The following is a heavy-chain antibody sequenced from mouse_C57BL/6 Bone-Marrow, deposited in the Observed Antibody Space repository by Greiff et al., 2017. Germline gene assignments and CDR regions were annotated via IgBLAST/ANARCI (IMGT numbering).Heavy chain of an antibody. Sequence: QVQLQQSGAELARPGASVKMSCKASGYTFTSYTMHWVKQRPGQGLEWIGYINPSSGYTKYNQKFKDKATLTADKSSSTAYMPLSSLTSEDSAVYYCARTIDGYYVRYFDVWGTGTTVTVSS. CDR1: GYTFTSYT. CDR2: INPSSGYT. J-gene: IGHJ1*03. CDR3: ARTIDGYYVRYFDV. D-gene: IGHD2-3*01. V-gene: IGHV1-4*01.